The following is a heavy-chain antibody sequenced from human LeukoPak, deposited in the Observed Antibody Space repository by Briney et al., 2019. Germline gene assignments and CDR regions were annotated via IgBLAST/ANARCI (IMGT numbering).Heavy chain of an antibody. J-gene: IGHJ4*02. D-gene: IGHD1-7*01. CDR1: GFTFSSYS. CDR3: ARDSPSENYSNY. V-gene: IGHV3-21*01. Sequence: GGSLRLSCAASGFTFSSYSMNWVRQAPGKGLEWVSSISSTTSYIYYADSVKGRFTISGDNAKNSLYLQMNSLRAEDTAVYYCARDSPSENYSNYWGQGTLVTVSS. CDR2: ISSTTSYI.